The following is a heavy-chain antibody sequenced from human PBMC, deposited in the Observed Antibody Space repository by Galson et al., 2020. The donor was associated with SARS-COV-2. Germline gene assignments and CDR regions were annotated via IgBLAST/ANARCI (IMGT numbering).Heavy chain of an antibody. D-gene: IGHD2-8*01. J-gene: IGHJ4*02. CDR2: ISYDGTNE. V-gene: IGHV3-30*01. CDR1: GFTFSRYA. Sequence: GESLKISCAASGFTFSRYAMHWVRQAPGKGLEWVAVISYDGTNEFYADSMKGRFTISRDNSKNTLYLQMNSLTAEDTAVYYCARELGFCTTGSCYSLDYWGQGTLVTVSS. CDR3: ARELGFCTTGSCYSLDY.